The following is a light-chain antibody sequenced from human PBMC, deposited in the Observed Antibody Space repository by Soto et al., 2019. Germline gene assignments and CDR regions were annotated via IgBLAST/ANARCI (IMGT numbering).Light chain of an antibody. CDR1: QRITTY. CDR2: TSG. CDR3: QQTYSTPYT. Sequence: DIQLTQSPSFLSASVGDRVTVSCRASQRITTYVNWYQQKPGEAPKLLITTSGTLQRGVPSRFSGSGSGTDFTLTISSLQPADFATYFCQQTYSTPYTFGQGTKLEIK. V-gene: IGKV1-39*01. J-gene: IGKJ2*01.